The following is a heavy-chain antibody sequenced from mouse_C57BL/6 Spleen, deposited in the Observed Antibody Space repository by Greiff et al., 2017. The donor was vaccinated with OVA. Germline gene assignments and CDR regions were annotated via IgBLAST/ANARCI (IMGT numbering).Heavy chain of an antibody. V-gene: IGHV5-9-1*02. J-gene: IGHJ4*01. CDR2: ISSGGDYI. Sequence: EVQLQESGEGLVKPGGSLKLSCAASGFTFSSYAMSWVRQTPEKRLEWVAYISSGGDYIYYADTVKGRFTISRDNARNTLYLQMSSLKSEDTAMYYCTRGYYGSSYRAMDYWGQGTSVTVSS. CDR3: TRGYYGSSYRAMDY. D-gene: IGHD1-1*01. CDR1: GFTFSSYA.